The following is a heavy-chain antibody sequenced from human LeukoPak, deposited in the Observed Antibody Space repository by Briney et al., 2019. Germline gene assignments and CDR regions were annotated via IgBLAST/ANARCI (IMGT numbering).Heavy chain of an antibody. CDR2: ISGSGVGT. Sequence: GGSLRLSCAASGFTFSSYTMNWVRQAPGKGLEWVSAISGSGVGTYYADSVQGRSTISRDNSWNTLYLQMSSLRVEDTAVYYCAKDQVISGSEASDIWGQGTMVTVSS. CDR3: AKDQVISGSEASDI. CDR1: GFTFSSYT. D-gene: IGHD2-21*01. J-gene: IGHJ3*02. V-gene: IGHV3-23*01.